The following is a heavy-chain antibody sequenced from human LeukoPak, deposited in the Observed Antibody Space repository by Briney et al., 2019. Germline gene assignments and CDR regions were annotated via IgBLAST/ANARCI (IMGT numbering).Heavy chain of an antibody. Sequence: SETLSLTCTTSGVSISRFYWSWVRQPPGKGLEWIGNIYSGVPTYFNPSLKSRVIISVDTSKNQFSLDLTSVTAADTAMYYCVQTTGWPGFDYWGQGILVTVSS. J-gene: IGHJ4*02. CDR3: VQTTGWPGFDY. D-gene: IGHD1-1*01. CDR2: IYSGVPT. CDR1: GVSISRFY. V-gene: IGHV4-4*09.